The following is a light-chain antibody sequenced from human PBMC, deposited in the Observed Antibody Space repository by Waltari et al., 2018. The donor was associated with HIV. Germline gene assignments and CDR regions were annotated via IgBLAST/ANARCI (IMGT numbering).Light chain of an antibody. J-gene: IGLJ3*02. CDR1: SSDIGYYNS. Sequence: QFALTQPASVSGSPGQSITISCTGSSSDIGYYNSVPWYQQHPGKAPKLIIYEVSNRPSGISSRFSGSKSGNTASLTISGLQAEDEADYFCSSLTNSATLSVLFGGGTQLTVL. CDR3: SSLTNSATLSVL. CDR2: EVS. V-gene: IGLV2-14*01.